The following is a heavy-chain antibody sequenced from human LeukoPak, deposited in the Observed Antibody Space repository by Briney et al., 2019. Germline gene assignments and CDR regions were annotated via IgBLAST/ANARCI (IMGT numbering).Heavy chain of an antibody. J-gene: IGHJ2*01. D-gene: IGHD3-10*01. CDR3: ARLRGSVSWYFDL. V-gene: IGHV4-59*08. CDR2: IYYSGST. Sequence: SETLSLTCTVSSGSISSYYWSWLRQPPGKGLEWLGYIYYSGSTNYNPSLKSRVTISVDTSKNQFSLKLSSVTAADTAVYYCARLRGSVSWYFDLWGRGTLVTVSS. CDR1: SGSISSYY.